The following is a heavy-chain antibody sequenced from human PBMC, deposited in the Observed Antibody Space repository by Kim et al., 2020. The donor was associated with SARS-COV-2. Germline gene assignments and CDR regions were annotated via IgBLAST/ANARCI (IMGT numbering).Heavy chain of an antibody. D-gene: IGHD6-6*01. J-gene: IGHJ4*02. Sequence: GGSLRLSCSVSGFNFGDYWMHWVRQAPGKGPEWVANIKPNGDDNYYMDSVKGRFTISRDNVKNLLYLQMNGLRVEDTALYYCGMGSWTPHYWGQGTLVSVSS. CDR2: IKPNGDDN. CDR3: GMGSWTPHY. CDR1: GFNFGDYW. V-gene: IGHV3-7*01.